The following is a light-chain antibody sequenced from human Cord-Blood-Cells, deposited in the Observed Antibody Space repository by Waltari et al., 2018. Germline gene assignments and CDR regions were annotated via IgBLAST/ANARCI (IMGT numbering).Light chain of an antibody. Sequence: EIVLTQSPGTLSLSPGERATLSCRASQRVSSSYLAWYQQKPGQAPRLLSYGASSRATGIPDRFSGSGSGTDFTLTISRLDPEDFAVYYCQQYGSSPTFGQGTKVEIK. V-gene: IGKV3-20*01. CDR2: GAS. CDR3: QQYGSSPT. J-gene: IGKJ1*01. CDR1: QRVSSSY.